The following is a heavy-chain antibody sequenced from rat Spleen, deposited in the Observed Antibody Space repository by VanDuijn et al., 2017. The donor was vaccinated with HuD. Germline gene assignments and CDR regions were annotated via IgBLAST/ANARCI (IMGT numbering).Heavy chain of an antibody. CDR1: GFTFSNYY. V-gene: IGHV5-27*01. CDR3: TRDHRDYFDY. J-gene: IGHJ2*01. Sequence: EVQLVESGGGLVQPGRSLKLSCAASGFTFSNYYMAWVRQAPTKGLEWVAYISTGGGSTYYRDSVKGRFTISRDNAKSTLYLQMDSLRSEDTATYYCTRDHRDYFDYWGQGVMVTVSS. CDR2: ISTGGGST. D-gene: IGHD1-7*01.